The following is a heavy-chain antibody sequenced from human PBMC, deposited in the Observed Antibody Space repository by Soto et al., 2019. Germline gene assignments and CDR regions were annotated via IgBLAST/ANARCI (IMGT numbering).Heavy chain of an antibody. V-gene: IGHV1-69*19. CDR2: IIPIFGTA. D-gene: IGHD3-22*01. CDR3: ARSLLYYYDSSGYYHFDY. J-gene: IGHJ4*02. CDR1: GGTFSSYA. Sequence: QVQLVQSGAEVKKPESSVKVSCKASGGTFSSYAISWVRQAPGQGLEWMGGIIPIFGTASYAQKFQGRVTIPADDATGPAYMELSSLRCEGTAVYYCARSLLYYYDSSGYYHFDYWGQGALVTVSS.